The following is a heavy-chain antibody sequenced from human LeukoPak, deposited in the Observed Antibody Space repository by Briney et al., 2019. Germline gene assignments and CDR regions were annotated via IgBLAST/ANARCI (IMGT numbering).Heavy chain of an antibody. CDR2: INPTGDGT. Sequence: ASVKVSCKASGSTFTDDYIHWVRQAPGQGLEWMGSINPTGDGTHYAQKFQGRITMTRDTSITTAHMELSSLRSDDTAVYYCARDPSEDIVAYFDYWGQGTLVTVSS. CDR3: ARDPSEDIVAYFDY. V-gene: IGHV1-2*02. CDR1: GSTFTDDY. J-gene: IGHJ4*02. D-gene: IGHD5-12*01.